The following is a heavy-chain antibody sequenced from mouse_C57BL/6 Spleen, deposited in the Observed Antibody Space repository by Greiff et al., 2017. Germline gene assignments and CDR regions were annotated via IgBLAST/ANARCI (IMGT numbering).Heavy chain of an antibody. CDR2: ISYDGSN. Sequence: EVQLQQSGPGLVKPSQSLSLTCSVTGYSITSGYYWYWIRQFPGNKLEWMGYISYDGSNNYNPSLKNRISITRDTSKNQFFLKLNSVTPEDTATYYCARFYDYDGVYFDVWGTGTTVTVSS. J-gene: IGHJ1*03. CDR3: ARFYDYDGVYFDV. V-gene: IGHV3-6*01. CDR1: GYSITSGYY. D-gene: IGHD2-4*01.